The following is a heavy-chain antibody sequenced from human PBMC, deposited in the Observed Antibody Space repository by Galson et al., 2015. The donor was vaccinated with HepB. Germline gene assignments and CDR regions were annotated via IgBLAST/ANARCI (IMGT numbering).Heavy chain of an antibody. CDR2: MSSSSSTI. D-gene: IGHD5-18*01. J-gene: IGHJ4*02. CDR3: ARDLTSGGYSYGYDY. Sequence: SLRLSCAASGFNFSSYSMNWVRQAPGKGLEWVSYMSSSSSTIYYADSVKGRFTISRDNAKNSLYLQIDSLRAEDTAVYYCARDLTSGGYSYGYDYWGQGTLVTVSS. V-gene: IGHV3-48*01. CDR1: GFNFSSYS.